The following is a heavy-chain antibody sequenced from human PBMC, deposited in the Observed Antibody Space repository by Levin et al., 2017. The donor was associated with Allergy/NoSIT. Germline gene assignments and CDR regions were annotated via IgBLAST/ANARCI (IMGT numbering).Heavy chain of an antibody. Sequence: KPSETLSLTCSVSGDSISRGFYYWSWIRQPAGAGLEWIGRIYVTGSTTYSPSLKSRVTISLDRAKDQVSLKINSVTAADTAVYYCARDLEGFSCYNPYCDMDVWGKGTTVTVSS. CDR2: IYVTGST. D-gene: IGHD2-15*01. CDR3: ARDLEGFSCYNPYCDMDV. CDR1: GDSISRGFYY. V-gene: IGHV4-61*02. J-gene: IGHJ6*03.